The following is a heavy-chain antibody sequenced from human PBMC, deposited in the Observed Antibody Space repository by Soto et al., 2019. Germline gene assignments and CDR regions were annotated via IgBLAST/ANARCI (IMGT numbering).Heavy chain of an antibody. CDR1: GFTLSDHY. CDR2: TKNKANRYTT. Sequence: EVQLVESGGGLVQPGVSLRLSCAASGFTLSDHYMDWVRQAPGNGLEWVGRTKNKANRYTTEYAASVNGRFTISRDDSNNSLYLQMNSLKTEDTAVYYCARWVSGSPDNWGQGTLVTVSS. CDR3: ARWVSGSPDN. J-gene: IGHJ4*02. D-gene: IGHD1-26*01. V-gene: IGHV3-72*01.